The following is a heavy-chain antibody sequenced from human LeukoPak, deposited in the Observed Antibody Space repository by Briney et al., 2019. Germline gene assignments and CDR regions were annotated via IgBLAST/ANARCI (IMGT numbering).Heavy chain of an antibody. CDR2: IYYSGST. CDR1: GGSISSGGYY. CDR3: ARHEHSLAEAIY. J-gene: IGHJ4*02. Sequence: SETLSLTCTVSGGSISSGGYYWSWIRQHPGKGLEWIGYIYYSGSTYYNPSLKSRVTISVDTSKNQFSLKLSSVTAADTAVYYCARHEHSLAEAIYWGQGTLVTVSS. V-gene: IGHV4-31*03. D-gene: IGHD2-15*01.